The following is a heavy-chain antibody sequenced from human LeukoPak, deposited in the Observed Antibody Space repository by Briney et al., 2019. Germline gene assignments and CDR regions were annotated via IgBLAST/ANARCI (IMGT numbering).Heavy chain of an antibody. J-gene: IGHJ3*02. Sequence: GGSLRLXCAASGFTFGRHSMKWVRQAPRKGLEWVSSISSSSDYIYYADSVKGRFTISRDNSKNTLYLQMNSLRAEDTAVYYCAKDPYYDFWSGYYREAFDIWGQGTMVTVSS. CDR3: AKDPYYDFWSGYYREAFDI. CDR1: GFTFGRHS. D-gene: IGHD3-3*01. V-gene: IGHV3-21*04. CDR2: ISSSSDYI.